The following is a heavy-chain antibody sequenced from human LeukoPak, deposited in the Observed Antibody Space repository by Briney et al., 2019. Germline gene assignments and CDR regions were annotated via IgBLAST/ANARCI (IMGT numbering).Heavy chain of an antibody. CDR1: GYTFTSYG. CDR2: ISAYNGNT. Sequence: ASVEVSCKASGYTFTSYGISWVRQAPGQGLEWMGRISAYNGNTNYAQKLQGRVTTTTDTSTSTAYMELRSLRSDDTAVYYCARVMVAGTPGDYWGQGTLVTVSS. J-gene: IGHJ4*02. D-gene: IGHD6-19*01. CDR3: ARVMVAGTPGDY. V-gene: IGHV1-18*01.